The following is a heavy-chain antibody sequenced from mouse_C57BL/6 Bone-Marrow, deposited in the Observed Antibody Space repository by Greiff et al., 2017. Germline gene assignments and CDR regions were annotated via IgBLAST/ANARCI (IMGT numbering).Heavy chain of an antibody. D-gene: IGHD2-3*01. J-gene: IGHJ3*01. Sequence: EVQLQQSGAELVRPGASVKLSCTASGFNIKDDSMHWVKQRPEQGLEWIGWIDPENGDTEYASKFQGKATIPADPSSNTAYLQLSSLTSEDTAVYYCTTLGNDGYYPFAYWGQGTLVTVSA. CDR3: TTLGNDGYYPFAY. V-gene: IGHV14-4*01. CDR2: IDPENGDT. CDR1: GFNIKDDS.